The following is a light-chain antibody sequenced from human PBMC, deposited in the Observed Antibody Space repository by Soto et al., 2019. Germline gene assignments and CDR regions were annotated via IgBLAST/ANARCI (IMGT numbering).Light chain of an antibody. CDR2: GAS. CDR1: QSVSSSY. V-gene: IGKV3-20*01. J-gene: IGKJ2*01. Sequence: ENVLTQSPGTLSLSPGERATLSCRASQSVSSSYLAWYQQKLGQAPRLLIYGASSRATGIPDRFSGSGSGTDFTLTISRLEPEDFAVYYCQEYGNTGTFGQGTKLEIK. CDR3: QEYGNTGT.